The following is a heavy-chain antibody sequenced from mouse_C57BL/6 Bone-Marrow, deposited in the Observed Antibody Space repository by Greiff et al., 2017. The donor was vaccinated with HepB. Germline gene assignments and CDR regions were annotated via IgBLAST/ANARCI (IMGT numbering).Heavy chain of an antibody. Sequence: VKLQQPGTELVKPGASVKLSCKASGYTFTSYWMHWVKQRPGQGLEWIGNINPSNGGTNYNEKFKSKATLTVDKSSSTAYMQLSSLTSEDSAVYDCATNLDYYGSSYWYFDVWGTGTMVTVSS. J-gene: IGHJ1*03. V-gene: IGHV1-53*01. D-gene: IGHD1-1*01. CDR2: INPSNGGT. CDR1: GYTFTSYW. CDR3: ATNLDYYGSSYWYFDV.